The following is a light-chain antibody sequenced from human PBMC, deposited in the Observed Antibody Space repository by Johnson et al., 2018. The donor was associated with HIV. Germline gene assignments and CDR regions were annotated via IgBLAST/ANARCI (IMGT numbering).Light chain of an antibody. CDR3: GTWDSSLSGV. J-gene: IGLJ1*01. V-gene: IGLV1-51*01. CDR1: SSNIRNNY. Sequence: QSVLTQPPSVSAAPGQKVTISCSGSSSNIRNNYVSWYQQLPGTAPKLLIYDNNKRPSGIPDRFSGSKSGTSATLGITGLQTGDEADYYCGTWDSSLSGVFGTGTKVTFL. CDR2: DNN.